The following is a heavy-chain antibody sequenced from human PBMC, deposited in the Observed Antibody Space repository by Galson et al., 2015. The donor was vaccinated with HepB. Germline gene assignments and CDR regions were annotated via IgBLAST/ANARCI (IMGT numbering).Heavy chain of an antibody. CDR1: GFPFATFA. CDR3: AKSKKDEGLYGVFLIRDWYFDL. J-gene: IGHJ2*01. CDR2: VGGQGYET. Sequence: SLRLSCAASGFPFATFAMNWVRQAPGKGLEWVSGVGGQGYETFYADSVKGRFTISRDNAKKTLYLQLHTLSAEDTAVYDCAKSKKDEGLYGVFLIRDWYFDLWGRGTLVSGSS. V-gene: IGHV3-23*01. D-gene: IGHD3-3*01.